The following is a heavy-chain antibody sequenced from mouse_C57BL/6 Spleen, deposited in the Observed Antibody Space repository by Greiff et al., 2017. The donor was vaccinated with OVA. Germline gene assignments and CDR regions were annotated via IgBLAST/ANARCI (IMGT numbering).Heavy chain of an antibody. V-gene: IGHV1-4*01. D-gene: IGHD2-4*01. CDR2: INPSSGYT. CDR3: ARAGNYDGYFDY. Sequence: QVQLQQSGAELARPGASVKMSCKASGYTFTSYTMHWVKQRPGQGLEWIGYINPSSGYTKYNQKFKDKATLTADKSSSTAYMQLSSLTSEDSAVYYCARAGNYDGYFDYWGQGTTLTVSS. CDR1: GYTFTSYT. J-gene: IGHJ2*01.